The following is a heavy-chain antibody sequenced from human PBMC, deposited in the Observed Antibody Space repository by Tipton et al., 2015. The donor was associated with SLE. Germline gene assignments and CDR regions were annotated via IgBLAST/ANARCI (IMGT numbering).Heavy chain of an antibody. V-gene: IGHV4-39*07. CDR1: GGSINTTNYY. CDR2: MYYSGTS. Sequence: LSCTVSGGSINTTNYYWGWIRQPPGKGLDWIGSMYYSGTSYYNPSLKSRATISIDMSKNQFSLKLNYVTDADTALYYCTGYNIDRGWFDPWGQGTLVTVSS. J-gene: IGHJ5*02. CDR3: TGYNIDRGWFDP. D-gene: IGHD5-12*01.